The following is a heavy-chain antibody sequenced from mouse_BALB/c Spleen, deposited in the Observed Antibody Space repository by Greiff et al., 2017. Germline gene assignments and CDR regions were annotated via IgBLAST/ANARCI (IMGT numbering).Heavy chain of an antibody. V-gene: IGHV14-3*02. CDR3: ARWGYYGNYSCDY. CDR2: IDPASGNT. J-gene: IGHJ2*01. CDR1: GFNIKDTY. D-gene: IGHD2-1*01. Sequence: VQLQQSGAELVKPGASVKLSCTASGFNIKDTYMHWVKQRPEQGLEWIGRIDPASGNTKYDPKFQGKATITADTSSNTAYLQLSSLTSEDTAVYYCARWGYYGNYSCDYWGQGTTLTVSS.